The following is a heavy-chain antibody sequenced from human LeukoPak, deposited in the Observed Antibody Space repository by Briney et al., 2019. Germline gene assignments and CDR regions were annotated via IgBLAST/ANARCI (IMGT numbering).Heavy chain of an antibody. CDR2: INHSGST. V-gene: IGHV4-34*01. J-gene: IGHJ4*02. CDR1: GGSFSGYY. D-gene: IGHD6-19*01. Sequence: SETPSLTCAVYGGSFSGYYWSWIRQPPGKGLEWIGEINHSGSTNYNPSLKSRVTISVDTSKNQFSLKLSSVTAADTAVYYCATLAVAGPYWGQGTLVTVSS. CDR3: ATLAVAGPY.